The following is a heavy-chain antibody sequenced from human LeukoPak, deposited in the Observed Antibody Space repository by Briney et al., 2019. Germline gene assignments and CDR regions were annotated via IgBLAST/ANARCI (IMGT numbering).Heavy chain of an antibody. CDR2: INTRGDTI. CDR1: GFNFSSHS. CDR3: ARGILRYCYDH. Sequence: GGSLRLSCTGSGFNFSSHSINWVRQAPGKGLEWVSYINTRGDTIYYADSVKGRFTISRDNAKNSSYLQMNTLGAEDTAVYYCARGILRYCYDHWGQGTPVSVSS. J-gene: IGHJ4*02. V-gene: IGHV3-48*04.